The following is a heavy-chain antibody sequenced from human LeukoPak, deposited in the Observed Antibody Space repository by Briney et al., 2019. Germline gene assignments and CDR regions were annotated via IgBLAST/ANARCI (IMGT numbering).Heavy chain of an antibody. CDR1: GGSISSSTYY. CDR2: ISHSGST. J-gene: IGHJ3*02. Sequence: PSETLSLTCTVSGGSISSSTYYWGWSRQPPGKGLEWIGIISHSGSTHYNPSLKSRVTISVDTSKNQFSLKLSSVTAADTAVYYCARRHTYYYDSSGYPLDAFDIWGQGTMVTVSS. CDR3: ARRHTYYYDSSGYPLDAFDI. V-gene: IGHV4-39*07. D-gene: IGHD3-22*01.